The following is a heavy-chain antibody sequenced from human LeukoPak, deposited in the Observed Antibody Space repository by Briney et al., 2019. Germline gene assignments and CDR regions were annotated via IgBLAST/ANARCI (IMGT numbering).Heavy chain of an antibody. V-gene: IGHV1-69*13. Sequence: GASVKVSCKASGGTFSGYAISWVRQAPGQGLEWMGGIIPIFGTANYAQKFQGRVTITADESTSTAYMELSSLRSEDTAVYYCASRVSSFETYRGTDYWGQGTLVTVSS. CDR1: GGTFSGYA. J-gene: IGHJ4*02. D-gene: IGHD3-3*01. CDR3: ASRVSSFETYRGTDY. CDR2: IIPIFGTA.